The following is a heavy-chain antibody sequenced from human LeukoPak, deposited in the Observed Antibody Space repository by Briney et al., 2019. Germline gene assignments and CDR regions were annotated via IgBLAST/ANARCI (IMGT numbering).Heavy chain of an antibody. CDR3: AREGGGLRSDY. CDR1: GYTFTSYG. J-gene: IGHJ4*02. V-gene: IGHV1-18*01. D-gene: IGHD3-16*01. Sequence: ASVNVSLKCSGYTFTSYGLSWVRRAPGQGLGWMGWIRAYNGNTNYVQKLQGRVTMTTDTSTSTAYMELRSLRSDDTAVYYCAREGGGLRSDYWGQGTLVTVSS. CDR2: IRAYNGNT.